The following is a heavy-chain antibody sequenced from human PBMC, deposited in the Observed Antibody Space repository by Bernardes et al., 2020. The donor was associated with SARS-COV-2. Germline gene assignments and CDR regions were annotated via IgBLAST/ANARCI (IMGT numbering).Heavy chain of an antibody. CDR2: LTGDGSST. V-gene: IGHV3-74*01. D-gene: IGHD5-12*01. CDR1: GFTFSNYW. CDR3: VKGSGNDCLDV. J-gene: IGHJ4*02. Sequence: GGSLRLSRAASGFTFSNYWMHWVRQTPEKGLDWVSRLTGDGSSTNYADSVQGRFSISRDNAKNTVYLQMNSLRVEDTALYYCVKGSGNDCLDVRGQGILVT.